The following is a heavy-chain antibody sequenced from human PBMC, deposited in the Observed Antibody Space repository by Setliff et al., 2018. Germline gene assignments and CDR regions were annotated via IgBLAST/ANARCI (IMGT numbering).Heavy chain of an antibody. CDR2: IKEDGSQD. V-gene: IGHV3-7*03. Sequence: GGSLRLSCATSGLTFSRYYMAWVRQAPGKGLEWVAHIKEDGSQDYYADSMKGRFTISRDNAKNSLYLEMSSLRADDTALYYCARGFRGVVGLYYYYFMDVWGKGTTVTVSS. J-gene: IGHJ6*03. D-gene: IGHD3-10*01. CDR1: GLTFSRYY. CDR3: ARGFRGVVGLYYYYFMDV.